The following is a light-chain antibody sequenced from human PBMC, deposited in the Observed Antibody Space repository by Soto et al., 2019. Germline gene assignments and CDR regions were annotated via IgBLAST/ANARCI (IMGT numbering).Light chain of an antibody. J-gene: IGKJ5*01. CDR3: QQYGSSPPIT. V-gene: IGKV3-20*01. Sequence: EIVLTQSPGALSLSPGERATLSCRASQRVSSGYLAWYQQKPGQSPRLLIFATSRRATGIPDRFSGSGSGTDFTLTISGLEPEDVAIYYCQQYGSSPPITFGQGTRLEIK. CDR2: ATS. CDR1: QRVSSGY.